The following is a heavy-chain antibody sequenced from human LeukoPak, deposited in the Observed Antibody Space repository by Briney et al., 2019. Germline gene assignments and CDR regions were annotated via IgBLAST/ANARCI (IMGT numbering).Heavy chain of an antibody. CDR3: ARGVPRYYESSGYEDDAFDI. D-gene: IGHD3-22*01. V-gene: IGHV3-21*01. CDR2: ISSNSSYI. Sequence: GGSLRLSCAASGFTFSSYSMNWVRQAPGKGLEWVSSISSNSSYIYYADSVKGRFTISRDNAKNSVYLQMNSLRDEDTAVYYCARGVPRYYESSGYEDDAFDIWGQGTMVTVSS. J-gene: IGHJ3*02. CDR1: GFTFSSYS.